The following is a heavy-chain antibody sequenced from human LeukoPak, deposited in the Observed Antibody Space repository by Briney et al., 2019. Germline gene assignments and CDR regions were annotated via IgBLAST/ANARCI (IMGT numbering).Heavy chain of an antibody. D-gene: IGHD3-22*01. V-gene: IGHV3-30*18. CDR1: GFTFSSYG. J-gene: IGHJ4*02. CDR3: AKDRGDYFDTSSHSFDS. Sequence: SLRLSCAASGFTFSSYGMHWVRQAPGKGLEWVAVISYDGSNKYYADSVKGRFTISRDNSQNTLYLQMSSLGTEDTAVYFCAKDRGDYFDTSSHSFDSWGQGTLVTVSS. CDR2: ISYDGSNK.